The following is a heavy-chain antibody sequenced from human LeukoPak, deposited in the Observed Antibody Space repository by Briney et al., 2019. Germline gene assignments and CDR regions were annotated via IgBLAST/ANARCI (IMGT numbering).Heavy chain of an antibody. D-gene: IGHD6-13*01. Sequence: SETLSLTCAVYVGSFSGYYWSWIRQPPGKGLEWIGEINHSGSTNYNSSLKSRVTISVVTSKNQFSLKLSSVTAADTAVYYCARDGIEVAGTGYFDYWDHGTLVTVSS. CDR3: ARDGIEVAGTGYFDY. CDR2: INHSGST. J-gene: IGHJ4*01. CDR1: VGSFSGYY. V-gene: IGHV4-34*01.